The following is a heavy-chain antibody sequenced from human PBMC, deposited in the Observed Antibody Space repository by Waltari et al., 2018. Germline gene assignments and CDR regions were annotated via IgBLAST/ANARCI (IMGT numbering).Heavy chain of an antibody. J-gene: IGHJ4*02. CDR3: ARHGPYSGSQSYYFDY. CDR2: IYYSGRT. V-gene: IGHV4-39*01. CDR1: GGSISSSSYY. D-gene: IGHD1-26*01. Sequence: QLQLQESGPGLVKPSETLSLTCTVSGGSISSSSYYWGWIRQPPGKGLEWIGSIYYSGRTYYNPSHKSRVTISVDTSKNQFSLKLSSVTAADTAVYYCARHGPYSGSQSYYFDYWGQGTLVTVSS.